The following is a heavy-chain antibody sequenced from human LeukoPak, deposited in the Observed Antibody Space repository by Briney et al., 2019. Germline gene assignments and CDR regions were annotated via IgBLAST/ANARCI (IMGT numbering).Heavy chain of an antibody. V-gene: IGHV3-7*01. D-gene: IGHD1-7*01. CDR2: IKQDAGDK. Sequence: GGSLRLSCASSASTFSNYWMTWVRQAPGKGLEWVASIKQDAGDKYYVDSVKARFTISRDNAKNSMYLQMNSLRAEDTAVYYCARHLKLELPASSGYCYGMDVWGRGTTVTVSS. J-gene: IGHJ6*02. CDR1: ASTFSNYW. CDR3: ARHLKLELPASSGYCYGMDV.